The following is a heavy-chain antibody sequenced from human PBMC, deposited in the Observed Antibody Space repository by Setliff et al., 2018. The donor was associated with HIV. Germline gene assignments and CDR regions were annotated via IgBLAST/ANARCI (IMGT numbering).Heavy chain of an antibody. Sequence: PSETLSLTCRVSGYVINIGHYCGWLRQSPGKGLEWIGTIYHSGGTYYNPSLKSRVTISVDTSNNQFSLRMNSVTAADTAVYYCSTDASISWFYHWGQGTLVTVSS. CDR1: GYVINIGHY. D-gene: IGHD2-21*01. V-gene: IGHV4-38-2*02. CDR2: IYHSGGT. J-gene: IGHJ5*01. CDR3: STDASISWFYH.